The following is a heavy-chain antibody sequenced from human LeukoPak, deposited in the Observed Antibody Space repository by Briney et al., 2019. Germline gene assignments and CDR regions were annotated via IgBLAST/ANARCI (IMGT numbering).Heavy chain of an antibody. D-gene: IGHD2-15*01. CDR3: AREDCGGGSCYYAAFDI. Sequence: SETLSLTCAVSGGSISSRNWWTWVRQPPGKGLEWIGELYPSGATNYNPSLKSRVTISLDKSKNQFSLKLTSVTAADTALYYCAREDCGGGSCYYAAFDIWGQGTRVSVSS. CDR2: LYPSGAT. J-gene: IGHJ3*02. CDR1: GGSISSRNW. V-gene: IGHV4-4*02.